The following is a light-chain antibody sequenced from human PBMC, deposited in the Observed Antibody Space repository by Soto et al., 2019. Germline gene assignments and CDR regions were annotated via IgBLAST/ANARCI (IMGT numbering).Light chain of an antibody. CDR3: QQYYRVPQLT. Sequence: DIVMTQSPDSLAVSLGERATINCKSSQSLFYSSNNKNYLAWYQQKTGQSPKLLISWAFTRESGVPDRFSGSGSETDFSLTISSLQAEDVAVYYCQQYYRVPQLTFGGGTKVEIK. V-gene: IGKV4-1*01. J-gene: IGKJ4*01. CDR2: WAF. CDR1: QSLFYSSNNKNY.